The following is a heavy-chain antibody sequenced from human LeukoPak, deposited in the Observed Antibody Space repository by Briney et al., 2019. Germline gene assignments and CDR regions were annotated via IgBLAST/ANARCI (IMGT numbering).Heavy chain of an antibody. D-gene: IGHD2-2*03. CDR3: ARMAINGFALDP. Sequence: PSETLSLTCNVSGFSISSSYFWGWIRQPPGKGLEWIGNIYQTGKTSYNPSLKSRVTLSIDTSRNQFSLILTSVTAADTAIYYCARMAINGFALDPWGQGTLVTVSS. CDR2: IYQTGKT. CDR1: GFSISSSYF. J-gene: IGHJ5*02. V-gene: IGHV4-38-2*02.